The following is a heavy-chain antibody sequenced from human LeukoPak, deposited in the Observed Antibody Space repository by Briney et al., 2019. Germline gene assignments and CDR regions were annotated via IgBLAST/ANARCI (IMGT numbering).Heavy chain of an antibody. CDR2: ISGSGGST. CDR3: AKVRVVTAIRTPFDY. D-gene: IGHD2-21*02. CDR1: GFTFSSYA. V-gene: IGHV3-23*01. Sequence: GGSLRLSCAASGFTFSSYAMSWVRQAPGNGLEWVSAISGSGGSTYYADSVKGRFTISRDNSKNTLYLQMNSLRAEDTAVYYCAKVRVVTAIRTPFDYWGQGTLVTVSS. J-gene: IGHJ4*02.